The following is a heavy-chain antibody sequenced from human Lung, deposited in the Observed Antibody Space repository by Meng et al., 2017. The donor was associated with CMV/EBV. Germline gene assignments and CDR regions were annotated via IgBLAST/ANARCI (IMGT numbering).Heavy chain of an antibody. CDR3: AKDIHYGIVVVPAANNYYYGMDV. Sequence: SCAASGFTFDDYAMHWVRQAPGKGLEWVSGISWNSGSIGYADSVKGRFTISRDNAKNSLYLQMNSLRAEDTALYYCAKDIHYGIVVVPAANNYYYGMDVXGQWTTVTVSS. CDR2: ISWNSGSI. D-gene: IGHD2-2*01. J-gene: IGHJ6*02. CDR1: GFTFDDYA. V-gene: IGHV3-9*01.